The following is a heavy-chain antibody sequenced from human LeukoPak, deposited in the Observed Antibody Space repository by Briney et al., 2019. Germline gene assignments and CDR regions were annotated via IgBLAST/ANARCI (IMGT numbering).Heavy chain of an antibody. J-gene: IGHJ5*02. CDR2: ISTYNGNT. CDR3: ARDGQWLVRGNWFDP. CDR1: GYTFTSYG. V-gene: IGHV1-18*01. D-gene: IGHD6-19*01. Sequence: ASVKVSCKASGYTFTSYGISWVRQAPGQGLEWMGWISTYNGNTNYAQKLQGRVTMTTDTSTSTAYMELRSLRSDDTAVYYCARDGQWLVRGNWFDPWGQGTLVTVSS.